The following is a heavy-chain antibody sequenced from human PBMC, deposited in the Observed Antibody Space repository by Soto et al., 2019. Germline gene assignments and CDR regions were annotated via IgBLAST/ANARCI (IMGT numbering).Heavy chain of an antibody. CDR2: IKQDGSEK. Sequence: GGSLRLSFTTSAFTFSGDWMTWVRQAPGKGLEWVGTIKQDGSEKHYVDSVKGRFTISRDNAKNSMYLQMNGLKVEDTAVYYCVRFARQLDCWGQGTLVTVSS. D-gene: IGHD1-1*01. J-gene: IGHJ4*02. CDR1: AFTFSGDW. CDR3: VRFARQLDC. V-gene: IGHV3-7*05.